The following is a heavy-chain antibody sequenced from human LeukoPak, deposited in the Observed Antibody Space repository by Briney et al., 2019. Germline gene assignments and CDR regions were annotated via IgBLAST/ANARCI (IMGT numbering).Heavy chain of an antibody. J-gene: IGHJ4*02. CDR3: ARVQSDSSGYYYFDY. D-gene: IGHD3-22*01. CDR1: GGSFSVYY. Sequence: PSYTLSLTCAVYGGSFSVYYCNWIRQPPGKGLDWIGEINHGESTNYNPSLKSRVTISVDRSKNQFSLKLSSVTAADTAVYYCARVQSDSSGYYYFDYWGQGTLVTVSS. V-gene: IGHV4-34*01. CDR2: INHGEST.